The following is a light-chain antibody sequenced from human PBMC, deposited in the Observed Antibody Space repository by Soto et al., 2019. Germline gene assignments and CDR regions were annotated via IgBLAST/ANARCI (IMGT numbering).Light chain of an antibody. CDR2: KAS. CDR3: QQDNPYYPWT. Sequence: DIQMTQSPFTLSASVGDRVTITCRASQTISSWLAWYQHKPGKAPKVLINKASVLESGVPSRFSGSGSGTEFTLTISSLQPDDFATYYCQQDNPYYPWTFGQGTKVEIK. J-gene: IGKJ1*01. CDR1: QTISSW. V-gene: IGKV1-5*03.